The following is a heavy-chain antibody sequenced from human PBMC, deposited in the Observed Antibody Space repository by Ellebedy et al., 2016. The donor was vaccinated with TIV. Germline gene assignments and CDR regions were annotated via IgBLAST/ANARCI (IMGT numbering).Heavy chain of an antibody. Sequence: AASVKVSCKASGYIFTGYYVHWVRQAPGQGLQWMGWIDPNNGGTHFAQNFQGRVTMTRDTSLSTVYMELRRLKSDDTAVYYCAREQGSVFHHWGQGTLFTVSS. CDR1: GYIFTGYY. CDR3: AREQGSVFHH. V-gene: IGHV1-2*02. J-gene: IGHJ4*02. CDR2: IDPNNGGT.